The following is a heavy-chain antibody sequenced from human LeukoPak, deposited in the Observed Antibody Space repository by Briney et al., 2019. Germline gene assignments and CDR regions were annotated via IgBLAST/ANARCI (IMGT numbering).Heavy chain of an antibody. J-gene: IGHJ6*02. D-gene: IGHD4-11*01. CDR2: IYHSGST. Sequence: SQTLSLTCAVSGGSISSGGYSWSWIRQPPGKGLEWIGYIYHSGSTYYNPSLKSRVTISVDRSKNQFSLKLSSVTAADTAVYYCARSRSNYLFGYYGMDVWGQGTTVTVSS. CDR1: GGSISSGGYS. V-gene: IGHV4-30-2*01. CDR3: ARSRSNYLFGYYGMDV.